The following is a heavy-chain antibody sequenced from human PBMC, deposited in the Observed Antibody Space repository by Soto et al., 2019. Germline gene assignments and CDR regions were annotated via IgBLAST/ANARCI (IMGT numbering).Heavy chain of an antibody. D-gene: IGHD1-26*01. Sequence: LRLSCAASGFTFSTYAMSWVRQAPGKGPEWVSAISGSGGSTYYADSVKGRFTISRDNSKDTLYLQMNSLRAEDTAVYYCAKRGSIVGATFFDYWGQGTPVTVSS. CDR3: AKRGSIVGATFFDY. J-gene: IGHJ4*02. CDR1: GFTFSTYA. CDR2: ISGSGGST. V-gene: IGHV3-23*01.